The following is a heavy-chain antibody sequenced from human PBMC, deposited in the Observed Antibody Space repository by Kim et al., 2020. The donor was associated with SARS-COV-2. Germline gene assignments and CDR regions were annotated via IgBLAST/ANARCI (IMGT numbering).Heavy chain of an antibody. Sequence: GGSLRLSCAASGFSFIPYGMSWVRQAPGKGPEWVSSISGGSDYIHYADSVKGRFTISRDNAKNSLYLQMNSLTVEDTAVYYCTRGLIAVSGTFLFQNWGHGTVLTVSS. D-gene: IGHD6-19*01. CDR1: GFSFIPYG. CDR2: ISGGSDYI. CDR3: TRGLIAVSGTFLFQN. J-gene: IGHJ1*01. V-gene: IGHV3-21*01.